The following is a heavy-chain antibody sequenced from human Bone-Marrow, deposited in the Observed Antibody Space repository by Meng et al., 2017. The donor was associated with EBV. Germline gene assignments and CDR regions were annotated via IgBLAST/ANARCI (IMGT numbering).Heavy chain of an antibody. CDR2: IRGSGGST. V-gene: IGHV3-23*04. CDR3: AKDPYSDYASGWFDT. CDR1: GFTFSSYA. D-gene: IGHD5-12*01. J-gene: IGHJ5*02. Sequence: EVQLVESGGGLVQPGGSLRLSCAASGFTFSSYAMSWVRQAPGKGLEWVSAIRGSGGSTYYADSVKGRFTISRDNSKNTLYLQMNSLRAEDTAVYYCAKDPYSDYASGWFDTWGQGTLVTVAS.